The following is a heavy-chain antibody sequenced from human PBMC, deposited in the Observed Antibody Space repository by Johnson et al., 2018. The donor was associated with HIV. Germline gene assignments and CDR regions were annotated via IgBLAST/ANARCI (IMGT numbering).Heavy chain of an antibody. CDR2: ISSNGGST. J-gene: IGHJ3*02. D-gene: IGHD6-13*01. CDR1: GFIFSSYA. CDR3: AKDQWSSSWTNDAFDI. Sequence: MLLVESGGGLVQPGGSLRLSCAASGFIFSSYAMHWVRQAPGKGLQYVSAISSNGGSTSYANSVKGRFTISRDNSRNTLYLQMNSLRAEDTAVYYCAKDQWSSSWTNDAFDIWGQGTMVTVSS. V-gene: IGHV3-64*01.